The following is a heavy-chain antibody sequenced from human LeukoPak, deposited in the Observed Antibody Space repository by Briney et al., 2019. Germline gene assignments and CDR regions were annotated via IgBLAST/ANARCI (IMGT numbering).Heavy chain of an antibody. D-gene: IGHD2-21*02. CDR2: IDYSGST. CDR1: GASIGSGDYY. Sequence: SETLSLTCTVSGASIGSGDYYWGWLRQCPGKGLEWIGTIDYSGSTNYHPSIDSLITISVDTSENQFSLRLSSVTATDTAVYYCVGRVRRLNPGLHHFDYWGQGTLVTVSP. J-gene: IGHJ4*02. V-gene: IGHV4-39*01. CDR3: VGRVRRLNPGLHHFDY.